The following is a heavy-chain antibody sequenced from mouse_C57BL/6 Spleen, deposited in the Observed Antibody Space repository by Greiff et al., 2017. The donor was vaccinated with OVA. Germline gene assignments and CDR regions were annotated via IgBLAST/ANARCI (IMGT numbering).Heavy chain of an antibody. J-gene: IGHJ1*03. Sequence: QVQLQQPGAELVKPGASVKMSCKASGYTFTSYWITWVKQRPGQGLEWIGDIYPGSGSTNYNEKFKSKATLTVDTSSSTAYMQLSSLTSEDSAVYYCARDAGNYYGSSHWYFDVWGTGTTVTVSS. V-gene: IGHV1-55*01. CDR3: ARDAGNYYGSSHWYFDV. D-gene: IGHD1-1*01. CDR2: IYPGSGST. CDR1: GYTFTSYW.